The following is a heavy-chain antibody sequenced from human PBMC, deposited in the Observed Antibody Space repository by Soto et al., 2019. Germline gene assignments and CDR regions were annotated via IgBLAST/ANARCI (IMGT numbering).Heavy chain of an antibody. CDR1: GGSISSYY. J-gene: IGHJ6*03. CDR3: ARGSRTTIFGVVHIPYYMDV. CDR2: IYYSGST. V-gene: IGHV4-59*01. D-gene: IGHD3-3*01. Sequence: ASETLSLTCTVSGGSISSYYWSWIRQPPGKGLEWIGYIYYSGSTNYNPSLKSRVTISVDTSKNQFSLKLSSVTAAGTAVYYCARGSRTTIFGVVHIPYYMDVWGKGTTVTVSS.